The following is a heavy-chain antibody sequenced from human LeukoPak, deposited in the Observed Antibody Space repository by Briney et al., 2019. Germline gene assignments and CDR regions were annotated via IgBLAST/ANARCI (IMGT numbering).Heavy chain of an antibody. CDR2: VSSSGDTI. CDR1: GFTFSDYY. Sequence: GGSLRLSCAASGFTFSDYYMTWIRQAPGKGLEWVSYVSSSGDTIHYADSVKGRFTISRDNAKNSLYLQMNSLRAEDTALYYCAGGGLGFCPIGFCNSNFPRYSKVDVWAKGTRFTVS. CDR3: AGGGLGFCPIGFCNSNFPRYSKVDV. V-gene: IGHV3-11*01. J-gene: IGHJ6*03. D-gene: IGHD2-15*01.